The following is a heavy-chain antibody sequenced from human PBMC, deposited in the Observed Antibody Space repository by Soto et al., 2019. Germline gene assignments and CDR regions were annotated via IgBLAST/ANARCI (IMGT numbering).Heavy chain of an antibody. CDR1: GYTFTSYG. Sequence: ASVKGACKASGYTFTSYGISWVRQAPGQGLEWMRWISAYNGNTNYAQKLQGRVTMTTDTSTSTAYMELRSLRSDDTAAYYCARDGAFWSGYYLKGYLKRPFDYWGQGTLVTVSS. CDR2: ISAYNGNT. V-gene: IGHV1-18*04. CDR3: ARDGAFWSGYYLKGYLKRPFDY. J-gene: IGHJ4*02. D-gene: IGHD3-3*01.